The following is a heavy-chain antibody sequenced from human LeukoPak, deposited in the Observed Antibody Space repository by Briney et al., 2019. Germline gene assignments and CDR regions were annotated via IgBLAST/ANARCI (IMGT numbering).Heavy chain of an antibody. CDR1: GFTFDDYA. J-gene: IGHJ4*02. D-gene: IGHD1-7*01. V-gene: IGHV3-9*01. CDR2: ISWNSGSI. CDR3: AKDGGANYYFDY. Sequence: PGGSLRLSCAASGFTFDDYAMHWVRQAPGKGLEWVSGISWNSGSIGYADSVKGRFTISRDNAKNSLYLQMNSLRAEDTALYYCAKDGGANYYFDYWGQGTLVTVSS.